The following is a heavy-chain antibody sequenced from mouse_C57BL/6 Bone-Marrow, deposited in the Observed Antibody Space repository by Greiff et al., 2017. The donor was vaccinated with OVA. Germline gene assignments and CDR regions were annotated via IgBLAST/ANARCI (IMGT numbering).Heavy chain of an antibody. CDR2: INPSTGGT. J-gene: IGHJ2*01. V-gene: IGHV1-42*01. CDR3: ARSIEDY. CDR1: GYSFTGYY. Sequence: EVQLQQSGPELVKPGASVKISCKASGYSFTGYYMNWVKRSPEKSLEWIGEINPSTGGTTYNQKFKAKATLTVDKSSSTAYMQLKSLTSEDSAVYYCARSIEDYWGQGTTLTVSS.